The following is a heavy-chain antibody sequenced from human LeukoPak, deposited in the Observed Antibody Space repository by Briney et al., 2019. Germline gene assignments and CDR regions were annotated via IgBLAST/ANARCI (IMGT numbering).Heavy chain of an antibody. CDR1: GGSISSGDYY. J-gene: IGHJ4*02. V-gene: IGHV4-30-4*08. D-gene: IGHD6-6*01. CDR3: ASRRYSSSACFDY. CDR2: IYYSGST. Sequence: SQTLSLTCTVSGGSISSGDYYWSWIRQPPGKGLEWIGYIYYSGSTYYNPSLKSRVTISVDTSKNQFSLKLSSVTAADTAVYYCASRRYSSSACFDYWGQGTLVTVSS.